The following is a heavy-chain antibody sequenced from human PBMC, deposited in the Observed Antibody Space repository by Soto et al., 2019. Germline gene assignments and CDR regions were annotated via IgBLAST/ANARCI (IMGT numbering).Heavy chain of an antibody. V-gene: IGHV3-11*01. D-gene: IGHD3-22*01. Sequence: VQLVESGGGLVKPGGSLRLSCAASGFTFSDYYMSWIRQAPGKGLEWVSYISSSGSTIYYADSVKGRFTISRDNAKNSLYLQMNSLRAEDTAVYYCARIRASQDYYDSSGYEPHWGQGTLVTVSS. CDR3: ARIRASQDYYDSSGYEPH. J-gene: IGHJ4*02. CDR1: GFTFSDYY. CDR2: ISSSGSTI.